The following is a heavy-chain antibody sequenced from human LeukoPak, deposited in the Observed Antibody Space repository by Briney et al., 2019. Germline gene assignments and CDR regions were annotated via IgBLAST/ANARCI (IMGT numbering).Heavy chain of an antibody. D-gene: IGHD4-17*01. V-gene: IGHV3-23*01. CDR1: GFSFSNYA. CDR2: IRGRGDGT. J-gene: IGHJ3*01. Sequence: GGSLRLSCAASGFSFSNYAMTWVRQAPGKGLEWVSSIRGRGDGTSYADSVKGRFTMSRDNSKNTLYLQMNSLRAEDTAIYYCGRDPNGDYVGAFEFWGQGALVTVS. CDR3: GRDPNGDYVGAFEF.